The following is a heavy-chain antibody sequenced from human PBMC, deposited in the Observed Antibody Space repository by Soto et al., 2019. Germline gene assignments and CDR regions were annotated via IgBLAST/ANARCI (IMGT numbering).Heavy chain of an antibody. J-gene: IGHJ4*02. CDR1: GFAVSSNY. V-gene: IGHV3-66*01. Sequence: GSLRLSCAASGFAVSSNYMTWVRQAPGKGLEWVSVVHSGGGTYYADSVKDRFILSRDNSKNTVYLQMSSLRAEDTALYYCATGGSGVFDYWGQGTLVTVSS. CDR3: ATGGSGVFDY. D-gene: IGHD6-19*01. CDR2: VHSGGGT.